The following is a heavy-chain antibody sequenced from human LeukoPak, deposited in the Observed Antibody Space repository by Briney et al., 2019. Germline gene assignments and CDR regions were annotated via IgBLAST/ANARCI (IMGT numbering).Heavy chain of an antibody. D-gene: IGHD6-6*01. CDR1: GFTFSSYW. J-gene: IGHJ5*02. Sequence: GGSLRLSCAASGFTFSSYWMHWVRQAPGKGLVWVSHINSDGSSTNYADSVKGRFTISRDDAKNTLYLQMNSLRAEDTAVYYCARTGIAARPTVWFDPWGQGTLVTVSS. CDR2: INSDGSST. CDR3: ARTGIAARPTVWFDP. V-gene: IGHV3-74*01.